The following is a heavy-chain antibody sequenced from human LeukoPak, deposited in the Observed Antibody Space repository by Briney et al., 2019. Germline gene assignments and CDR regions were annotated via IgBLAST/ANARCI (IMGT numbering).Heavy chain of an antibody. D-gene: IGHD1-26*01. CDR3: ARDSGSYFLSFDY. V-gene: IGHV4-34*01. J-gene: IGHJ4*02. Sequence: SETLSLTCAVYGGSFSGYYWSWIRQPPGKGLEWIGEINHSGSTNYNPSLKSRVTISVDTSKNQFSLKLSSVTAADTAVYYCARDSGSYFLSFDYWGQGTLVTVSS. CDR2: INHSGST. CDR1: GGSFSGYY.